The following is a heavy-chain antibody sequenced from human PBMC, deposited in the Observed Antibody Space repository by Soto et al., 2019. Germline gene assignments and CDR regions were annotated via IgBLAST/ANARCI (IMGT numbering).Heavy chain of an antibody. CDR2: IWYDGSNK. CDR1: GFIFSGYY. CDR3: AREVLWFGELLGNYGMDV. Sequence: GWSLRLSCAASGFIFSGYYMTWIRQAPGKGLEWVAVIWYDGSNKYYADSVKGRFTISRDNSKNTLYLQMNSLRAEDTAVYYCAREVLWFGELLGNYGMDVWGQGTTVTASS. J-gene: IGHJ6*02. D-gene: IGHD3-10*01. V-gene: IGHV3-33*08.